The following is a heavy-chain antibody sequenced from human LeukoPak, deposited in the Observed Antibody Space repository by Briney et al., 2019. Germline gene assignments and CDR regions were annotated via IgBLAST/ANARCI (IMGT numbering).Heavy chain of an antibody. CDR1: GGSISSYY. CDR3: ARDGYSYGHEYYMDV. J-gene: IGHJ6*03. V-gene: IGHV4-59*01. Sequence: SETLSLTCTVSGGSISSYYWSWIRQPPGKGLEWIGYIYYSGSTNYNPSLKSRVTISVDTSKNQFSLKLSSVTAADTAVYYCARDGYSYGHEYYMDVWGKGTTVTISS. D-gene: IGHD5-18*01. CDR2: IYYSGST.